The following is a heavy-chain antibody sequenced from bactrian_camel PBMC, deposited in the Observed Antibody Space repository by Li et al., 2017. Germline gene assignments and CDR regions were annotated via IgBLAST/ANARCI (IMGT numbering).Heavy chain of an antibody. CDR2: IYTGDGST. CDR3: AAEPLATECGKWLRRDPYGAF. V-gene: IGHV3S1*01. Sequence: HVQLVESGGGSVQAGGSLRLSCEASGFSEFSYSTYCFGWFRQAPGMEREGVASIYTGDGSTWYADSVKGRFTISKDYKNTLYLQMSSLKPEDTAMYYCAAEPLATECGKWLRRDPYGAFWGRGTQVT. J-gene: IGHJ4*01. D-gene: IGHD3*01. CDR1: GFSEFSYSTYC.